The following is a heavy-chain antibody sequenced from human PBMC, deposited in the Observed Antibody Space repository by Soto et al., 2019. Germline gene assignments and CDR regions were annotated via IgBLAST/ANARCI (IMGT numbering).Heavy chain of an antibody. J-gene: IGHJ4*02. Sequence: ASVKVSCKASGYTFTSYAMHWVRQAPGQRLEWMGWINAGNGNTKYSQKFQGRVTITRDTSASTAYMELNSLRAEDTAVYYCAKHDFWTLYNTGLDSWGQGTLVTVSS. V-gene: IGHV1-3*01. CDR1: GYTFTSYA. CDR3: AKHDFWTLYNTGLDS. CDR2: INAGNGNT. D-gene: IGHD3-3*01.